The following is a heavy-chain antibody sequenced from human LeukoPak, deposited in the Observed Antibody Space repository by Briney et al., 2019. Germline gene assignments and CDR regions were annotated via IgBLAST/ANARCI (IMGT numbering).Heavy chain of an antibody. CDR3: AREVVAARNYYYYMDV. Sequence: MTGGSLRLSCAASGFTFSDYYMSWLRQAPGKGLEWVSYISSSGSTIYYADSVKGRFTISRDNAKNSLYLQMNSLRAEDTAVYYCAREVVAARNYYYYMDVWGKGTTVTVSS. V-gene: IGHV3-11*01. CDR1: GFTFSDYY. D-gene: IGHD2-15*01. CDR2: ISSSGSTI. J-gene: IGHJ6*03.